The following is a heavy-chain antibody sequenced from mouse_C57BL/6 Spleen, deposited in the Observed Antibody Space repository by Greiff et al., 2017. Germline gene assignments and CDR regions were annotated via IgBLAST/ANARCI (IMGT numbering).Heavy chain of an antibody. CDR3: ARGPYYAMDY. J-gene: IGHJ4*01. CDR2: ISSGSSTI. Sequence: EVQGVESGGGLVKPGGSLKLSCAASGFTFSDYGMHWVRQAPEKGLEWVAYISSGSSTIYYADTVKGRFTISRDSANNTLFLHMTSLKSEVTSLYYCARGPYYAMDYWGQGTSVTVSS. CDR1: GFTFSDYG. V-gene: IGHV5-17*01.